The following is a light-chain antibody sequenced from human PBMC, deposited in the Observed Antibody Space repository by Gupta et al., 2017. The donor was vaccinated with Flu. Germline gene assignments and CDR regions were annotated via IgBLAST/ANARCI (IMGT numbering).Light chain of an antibody. J-gene: IGKJ1*01. CDR2: GAS. CDR3: QQCNRWHLG. CDR1: QSLNNN. V-gene: IGKV3-15*01. Sequence: EIVMTQSPATLSVSPGDRATLSCRASQSLNNNIAWYQQGPGQPPRLLIYGASTRATGIPARFGGSGSGTECTLTISSLQSEDFAVYYCQQCNRWHLGFGQGTKVE.